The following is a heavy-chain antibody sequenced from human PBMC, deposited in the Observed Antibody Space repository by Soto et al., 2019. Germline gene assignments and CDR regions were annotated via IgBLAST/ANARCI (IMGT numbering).Heavy chain of an antibody. V-gene: IGHV3-13*01. J-gene: IGHJ4*02. D-gene: IGHD6-13*01. Sequence: GGSLRLSCEAPGFTFSGFDMHWVRQPTGKGLEWVSSIGTAGDTYYAVSVKGRFTISRDNAKNSLSLQMNSLSAGDMAVYFCAKSQEIGTHFFDSWGQGTQVTVSS. CDR2: IGTAGDT. CDR1: GFTFSGFD. CDR3: AKSQEIGTHFFDS.